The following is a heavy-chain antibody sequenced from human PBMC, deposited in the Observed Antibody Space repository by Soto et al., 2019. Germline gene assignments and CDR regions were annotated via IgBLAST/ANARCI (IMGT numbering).Heavy chain of an antibody. J-gene: IGHJ4*02. CDR1: GGSISSGGYY. V-gene: IGHV4-31*03. D-gene: IGHD5-12*01. Sequence: QVQLQESGPGLVKPSQTLSLTCTVSGGSISSGGYYWSWIRQHPGKGLEWIGYIYYRGSTYYNPSLKSRVTIFVDTSKNHFSLNLSAVTAADTAVYYCARDRGGYDIFDYWGQGTLVTVSS. CDR3: ARDRGGYDIFDY. CDR2: IYYRGST.